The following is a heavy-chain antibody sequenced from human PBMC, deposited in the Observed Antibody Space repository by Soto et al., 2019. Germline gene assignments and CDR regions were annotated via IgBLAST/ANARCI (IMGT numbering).Heavy chain of an antibody. CDR3: AKAPGKAARPRPDYFDY. CDR2: INAGNGNT. V-gene: IGHV1-3*01. J-gene: IGHJ4*02. CDR1: GYTFTSYD. Sequence: ASVKVSCKASGYTFTSYDINWVRQATGQGLEWMGWINAGNGNTKYSQKFQGRVTITRDTSASTAYMELSSLRSEDTAVYYCAKAPGKAARPRPDYFDYWGQGTLVTVSS. D-gene: IGHD6-6*01.